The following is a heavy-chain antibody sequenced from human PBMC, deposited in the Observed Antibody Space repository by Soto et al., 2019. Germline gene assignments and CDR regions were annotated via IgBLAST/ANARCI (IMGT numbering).Heavy chain of an antibody. CDR2: IRSKAYGGTT. CDR1: GFTFGDYA. D-gene: IGHD3-3*01. V-gene: IGHV3-49*03. CDR3: TRVGENYDFWSVYSDYNDYFDY. J-gene: IGHJ4*02. Sequence: GGSLRLSCTASGFTFGDYAMSWFRQAPGKGLEWVGFIRSKAYGGTTEYAASVKGRFTISRDDSKSIAYLQMNSLKTEDTAVYYCTRVGENYDFWSVYSDYNDYFDYWGQGTLVTVSS.